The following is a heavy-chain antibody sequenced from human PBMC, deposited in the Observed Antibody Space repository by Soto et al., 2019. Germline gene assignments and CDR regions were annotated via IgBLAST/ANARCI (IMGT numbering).Heavy chain of an antibody. J-gene: IGHJ6*02. Sequence: ASVKVSCKVSGYTLTELSMHWVRQAPGKGLEWMGGFDPEDGETIYAQKFQGRVTMTTDTSTSTAYMELRSLRSDDTAVYYCARGSPYGGGSGSYYNYYYYYGMDVWGQGTTVTVSS. CDR3: ARGSPYGGGSGSYYNYYYYYGMDV. V-gene: IGHV1-24*01. D-gene: IGHD3-10*01. CDR2: FDPEDGET. CDR1: GYTLTELS.